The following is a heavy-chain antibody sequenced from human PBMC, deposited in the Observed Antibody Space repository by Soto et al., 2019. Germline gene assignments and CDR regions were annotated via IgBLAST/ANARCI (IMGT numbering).Heavy chain of an antibody. V-gene: IGHV4-59*01. J-gene: IGHJ4*02. D-gene: IGHD6-13*01. Sequence: SETLSLTCTGSCGSISSNYWTWIRQPPGKGLEWIGYVYNSGSTNYNPSLKSRVTISEDTSKSQFSLKVNSMTAADTAVYYCARYRREAVAGYTLDNWGQGILVTVSS. CDR2: VYNSGST. CDR3: ARYRREAVAGYTLDN. CDR1: CGSISSNY.